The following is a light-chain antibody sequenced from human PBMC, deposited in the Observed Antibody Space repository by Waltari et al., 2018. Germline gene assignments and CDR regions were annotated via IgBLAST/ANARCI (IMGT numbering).Light chain of an antibody. CDR1: NIERRS. J-gene: IGLJ1*01. V-gene: IGLV3-21*02. CDR3: QIWDTLSHHFV. CDR2: DDI. Sequence: SFVLTQPPSVSVAPGQTARITCGGHNIERRSINWYQQQPGQAPVLVVYDDIDRPSGIPERLSGSKSGNTATLSITRVEAGDEADYYCQIWDTLSHHFVFGAGTKVTVL.